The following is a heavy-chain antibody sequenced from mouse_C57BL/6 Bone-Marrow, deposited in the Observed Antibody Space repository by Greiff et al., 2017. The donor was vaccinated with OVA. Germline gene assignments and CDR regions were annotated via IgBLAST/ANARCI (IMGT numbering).Heavy chain of an antibody. J-gene: IGHJ4*01. CDR2: IDPSDSET. CDR3: ARRWLRGYAMDY. Sequence: QVQLQQPGAELVRPGSSVKLSCKASGYTFTSYWMHWVKQRPIPGLEWIGNIDPSDSETHYNQKFKDKATLTVDKSSSTAYMQLSSLTSEDSAVYYCARRWLRGYAMDYWGQGTSVTVSS. D-gene: IGHD2-2*01. CDR1: GYTFTSYW. V-gene: IGHV1-52*01.